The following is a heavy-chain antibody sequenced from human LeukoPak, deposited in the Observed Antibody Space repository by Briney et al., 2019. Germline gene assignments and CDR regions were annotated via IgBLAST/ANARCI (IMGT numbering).Heavy chain of an antibody. Sequence: ASVKVSCKVSGYTLTELSMHWVRQAPGRGLEWMGGFDPEDGETIYAQKFQGRVTMTEDTSTDTAYMELSSLRSEDTAVYYCATQAIIAARPGYYYYGMDVRGQGTTVTVSS. CDR1: GYTLTELS. CDR3: ATQAIIAARPGYYYYGMDV. J-gene: IGHJ6*02. V-gene: IGHV1-24*01. CDR2: FDPEDGET. D-gene: IGHD6-6*01.